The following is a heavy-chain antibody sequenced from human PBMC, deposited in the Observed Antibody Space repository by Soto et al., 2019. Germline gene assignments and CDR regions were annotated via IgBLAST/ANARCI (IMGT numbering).Heavy chain of an antibody. CDR3: ALKRSGELSL. CDR1: VFTFSRYA. V-gene: IGHV3-23*01. J-gene: IGHJ4*02. CDR2: NSGSGGST. D-gene: IGHD3-16*02. Sequence: VGSVRLSCASSVFTFSRYAMSWVRQSPGKGLEWGSTNSGSGGSTYYAASVEGRFNISRDNSKNTLYLQMNSLRAEDTAVYCCALKRSGELSLWGRVTLCTVCS.